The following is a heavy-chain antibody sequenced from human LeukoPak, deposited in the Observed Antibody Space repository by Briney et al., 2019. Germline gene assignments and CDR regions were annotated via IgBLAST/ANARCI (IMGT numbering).Heavy chain of an antibody. J-gene: IGHJ2*01. D-gene: IGHD4-17*01. CDR2: FDPEDGET. Sequence: ASVKVSCKVSGYTLTELSMHWVRQAPGKGLEWMGGFDPEDGETIYAQKFQGRVTITADKSTSTAYMELSSLRSEDTAVYYCARSLTTVTSWYFDLWGRGTLVTVSS. CDR3: ARSLTTVTSWYFDL. CDR1: GYTLTELS. V-gene: IGHV1-24*01.